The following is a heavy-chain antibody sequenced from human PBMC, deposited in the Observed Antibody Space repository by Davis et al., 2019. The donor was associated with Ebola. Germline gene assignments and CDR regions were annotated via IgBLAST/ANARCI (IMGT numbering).Heavy chain of an antibody. CDR1: RFIFDDYA. J-gene: IGHJ4*02. D-gene: IGHD2-8*01. Sequence: SLKISCAASRFIFDDYAMHWVRQAPGKGLEWVSGISWNSGSIGYADSVKGRFTISRDNAKNSLYLQMNSLRAEDTAVYYCARMVYAIPLGPFDYWGQGTLVTVSS. V-gene: IGHV3-9*01. CDR2: ISWNSGSI. CDR3: ARMVYAIPLGPFDY.